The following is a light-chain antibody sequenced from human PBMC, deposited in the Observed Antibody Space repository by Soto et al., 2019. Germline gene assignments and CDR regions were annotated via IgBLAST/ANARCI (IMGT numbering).Light chain of an antibody. CDR3: QQYKDWPPIT. CDR2: GAV. V-gene: IGKV3-15*01. CDR1: QSLSSN. J-gene: IGKJ5*01. Sequence: EVVMTQSPATLSVSPGERVTLSCRASQSLSSNLAWFQQKPGQAPRLLIYGAVTRAAGIPARFSGSESGTEFTLTISSLQSEDFAVYYCQQYKDWPPITFGQGTRLDIK.